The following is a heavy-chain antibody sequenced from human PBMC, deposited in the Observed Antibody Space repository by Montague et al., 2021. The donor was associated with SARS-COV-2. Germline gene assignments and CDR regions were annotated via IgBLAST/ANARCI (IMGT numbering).Heavy chain of an antibody. CDR1: AFTFTSYS. CDR3: ARVYGSHWPPNYAMDV. V-gene: IGHV3-30*04. J-gene: IGHJ6*02. CDR2: ISYDDSHQ. D-gene: IGHD6-13*01. Sequence: SMILSCAASAFTFTSYSLHWVRQAPVQGLEWVAIISYDDSHQYYXASVKGQFTISRDNSKNTVYLQMTSLRPEDTAVYYCARVYGSHWPPNYAMDVWGQGTTVTVSS.